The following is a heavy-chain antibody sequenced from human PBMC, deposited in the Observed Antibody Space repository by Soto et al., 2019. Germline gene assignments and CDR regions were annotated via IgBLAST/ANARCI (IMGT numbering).Heavy chain of an antibody. CDR3: GGSSGPSPPSGYSSGLDV. J-gene: IGHJ6*02. CDR1: GYTFTSYG. V-gene: IGHV1-18*01. D-gene: IGHD3-3*01. Sequence: QVQLVQSGPEVKKPGASVKVSCKASGYTFTSYGFSWVRQAPGQGLEWMGWISAHNGDTIYAQKFQDRITMTTDTPTIRANWGRRSLKSGDTAFFYGGGSSGPSPPSGYSSGLDVWAKGPRSPSP. CDR2: ISAHNGDT.